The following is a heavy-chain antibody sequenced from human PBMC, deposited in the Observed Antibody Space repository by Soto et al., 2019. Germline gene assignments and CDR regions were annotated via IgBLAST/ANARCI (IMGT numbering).Heavy chain of an antibody. CDR1: GFTFSSYA. V-gene: IGHV3-30-3*01. Sequence: PGGSLRLSCAASGFTFSSYAMHWVRQAPGKGLEWVAVISYDGSNKYYADSVKGRFTISRDNSKNTLYLQMNSLRAEDTAVYYCARARSAYSYEPPDYWGQGTLVTVSS. J-gene: IGHJ4*02. CDR2: ISYDGSNK. D-gene: IGHD5-18*01. CDR3: ARARSAYSYEPPDY.